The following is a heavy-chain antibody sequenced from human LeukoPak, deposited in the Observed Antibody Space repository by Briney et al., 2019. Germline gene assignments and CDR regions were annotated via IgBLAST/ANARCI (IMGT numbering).Heavy chain of an antibody. J-gene: IGHJ4*02. CDR2: MHYSGDT. Sequence: PSETLSLTCTVSGGSISSFFWSWIRQPPGKELEWIGSMHYSGDTKYNPSLKSRVSLSIDTSKQQFSLRLSSVTAADTAVYYCARDLELERNRWNYFESWGQGTLVTVSS. CDR3: ARDLELERNRWNYFES. D-gene: IGHD1-1*01. CDR1: GGSISSFF. V-gene: IGHV4-59*01.